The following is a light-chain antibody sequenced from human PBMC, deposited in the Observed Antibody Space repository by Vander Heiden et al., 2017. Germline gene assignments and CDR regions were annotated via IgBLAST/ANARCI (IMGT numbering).Light chain of an antibody. CDR3: GSYISSGNLV. Sequence: QSALTQPASVSGSPGQSITISCTGSSSDVGDSSFVSWYQQCPDKAPKLLFFDVNNRPSGVSNRFSGSKSGNTASLTISGLQPEDEADYYCGSYISSGNLVFGGGTRLTAL. V-gene: IGLV2-14*03. CDR1: SSDVGDSSF. CDR2: DVN. J-gene: IGLJ3*02.